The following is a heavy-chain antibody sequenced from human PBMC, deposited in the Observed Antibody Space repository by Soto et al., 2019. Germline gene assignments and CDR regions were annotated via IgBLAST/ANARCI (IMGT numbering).Heavy chain of an antibody. CDR2: ISYDGSNK. CDR3: AKDVDYDSSGYFDY. Sequence: QVPLVESGGGVVQPGRSLRLSCAASGFTFSSYGMHWVRQAPGKGLEWVAVISYDGSNKYYADSVKGRFTISRDNSKNTLYLQMNSLRAEDTAVYYCAKDVDYDSSGYFDYWGQGTLVTVSS. CDR1: GFTFSSYG. D-gene: IGHD3-22*01. V-gene: IGHV3-30*18. J-gene: IGHJ4*02.